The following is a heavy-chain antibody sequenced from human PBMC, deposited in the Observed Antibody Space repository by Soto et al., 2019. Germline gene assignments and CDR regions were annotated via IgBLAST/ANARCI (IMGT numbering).Heavy chain of an antibody. CDR2: IYSSGRK. D-gene: IGHD5-18*01. V-gene: IGHV4-30-4*02. CDR3: ARGVKLWSPHDY. Sequence: SETLSLTFTVSGGSISIGDYYWSLIRQPPGKGMEWIGYIYSSGRKYYKTYLKSRVNISVDTSKNQFSMKLSSVTAADTAVYYCARGVKLWSPHDYWGQGTLVTVSS. CDR1: GGSISIGDYY. J-gene: IGHJ4*02.